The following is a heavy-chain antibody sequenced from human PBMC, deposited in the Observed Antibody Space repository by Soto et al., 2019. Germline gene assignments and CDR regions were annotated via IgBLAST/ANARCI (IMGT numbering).Heavy chain of an antibody. V-gene: IGHV4-39*01. Sequence: QLQLQESGPGLVKPSETQSLTCTVSGASISSSSYYWGWIRQPPGKGLEWIGSIYYSGTPSYNPSLKSRVTIPLDTSKNPVSLKLTSVTAADTAVYYCARQWLANCFDPWGQGTLVTVSS. CDR1: GASISSSSYY. J-gene: IGHJ5*02. D-gene: IGHD5-12*01. CDR2: IYYSGTP. CDR3: ARQWLANCFDP.